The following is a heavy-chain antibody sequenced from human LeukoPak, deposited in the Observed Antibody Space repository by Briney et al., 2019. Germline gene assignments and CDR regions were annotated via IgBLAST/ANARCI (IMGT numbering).Heavy chain of an antibody. CDR3: AKDPIVVGNYYYYYMDV. Sequence: PGRSLRLSCAASGFTFSSYVMHWVRQAPGKGLEWVAIISYDGSNEYYADSVKGRFTISRDNSKNTLYLQMNSLRAEDTAVYYCAKDPIVVGNYYYYYMDVWGKGTTVTISS. CDR2: ISYDGSNE. D-gene: IGHD3-22*01. J-gene: IGHJ6*03. V-gene: IGHV3-30*04. CDR1: GFTFSSYV.